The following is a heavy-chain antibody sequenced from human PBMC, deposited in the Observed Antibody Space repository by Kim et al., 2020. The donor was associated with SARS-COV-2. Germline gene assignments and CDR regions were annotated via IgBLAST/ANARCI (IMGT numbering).Heavy chain of an antibody. Sequence: VKCRFTISRDNSKNSLYLQMNSLRTEDTALYYCAKERNYVYIWGSYPLDYWSQGTLVTVSS. V-gene: IGHV3-43*01. J-gene: IGHJ4*02. CDR3: AKERNYVYIWGSYPLDY. D-gene: IGHD3-16*02.